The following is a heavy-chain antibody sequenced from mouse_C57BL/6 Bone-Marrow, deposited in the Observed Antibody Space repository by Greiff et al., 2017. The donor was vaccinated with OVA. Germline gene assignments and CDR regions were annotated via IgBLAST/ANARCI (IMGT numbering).Heavy chain of an antibody. CDR1: GYTFTDYN. D-gene: IGHD2-1*01. V-gene: IGHV1-22*01. CDR2: INPNNGGT. Sequence: VQLQQSGPELVKPGASVKMSCKASGYTFTDYNMHWVKQSHGKSLEWIGYINPNNGGTSYNQKFKGKATLTVNTSSSTAYMALRSLTSEDSAVYYCASAYGNSGYYFDYWGQGTTLTVSS. CDR3: ASAYGNSGYYFDY. J-gene: IGHJ2*01.